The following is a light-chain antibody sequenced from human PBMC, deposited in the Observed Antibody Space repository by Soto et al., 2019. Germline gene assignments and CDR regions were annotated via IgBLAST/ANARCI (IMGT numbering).Light chain of an antibody. CDR3: QSYDSSLSGYV. J-gene: IGLJ1*01. CDR2: GNS. CDR1: SSNIGAGYD. V-gene: IGLV1-40*01. Sequence: QSVLTRRPSVSGAPGQRVTISCTGSSSNIGAGYDVHWYQQLPGTAPKLLIYGNSNRPSGVPDRFSGSKSGTSASLAITGLQAEDEADYYCQSYDSSLSGYVFGTGTKVTV.